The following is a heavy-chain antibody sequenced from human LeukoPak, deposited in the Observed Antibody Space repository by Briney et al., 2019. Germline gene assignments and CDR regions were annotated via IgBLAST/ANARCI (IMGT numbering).Heavy chain of an antibody. D-gene: IGHD6-19*01. CDR2: VTSSGGST. V-gene: IGHV3-23*01. CDR1: GFTFANYA. CDR3: AKRGSGWYFDY. Sequence: GSLRLSCAASGFTFANYAMSWVRQAPGKGLEWVSAVTSSGGSTYYADSVKGRFTISRDNSENTLYLQMNSLRAEDTAVYYCAKRGSGWYFDYWGQGTLVTVSS. J-gene: IGHJ4*02.